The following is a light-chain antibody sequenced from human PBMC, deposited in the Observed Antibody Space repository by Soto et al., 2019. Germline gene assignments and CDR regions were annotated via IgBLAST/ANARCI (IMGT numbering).Light chain of an antibody. CDR2: AAS. Sequence: EIVLTQSPGTLSLSPGERVTLSCRASQSVSSNYLAWYQQKPGQAPRLLISAASSRITGVPERFSGSGSGTDFTLTISRLEPEDFAVYFCQHYGSSPYTFGQGTKLEIK. CDR1: QSVSSNY. J-gene: IGKJ2*01. CDR3: QHYGSSPYT. V-gene: IGKV3-20*01.